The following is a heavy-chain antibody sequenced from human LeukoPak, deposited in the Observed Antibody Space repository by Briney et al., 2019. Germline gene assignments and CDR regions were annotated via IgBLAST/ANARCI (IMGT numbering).Heavy chain of an antibody. D-gene: IGHD3-10*01. Sequence: SETLSLTCTVSGDSITSSSYYWAWIRQPPGKGLEWIGSVFQSVATYYNPSLQGRVTMSIDTSKNQCSLKLSSVTAADTAVYYCAREYYGTFEFRGQGTLVPVSP. CDR1: GDSITSSSYY. J-gene: IGHJ4*02. CDR2: VFQSVAT. V-gene: IGHV4-39*01. CDR3: AREYYGTFEF.